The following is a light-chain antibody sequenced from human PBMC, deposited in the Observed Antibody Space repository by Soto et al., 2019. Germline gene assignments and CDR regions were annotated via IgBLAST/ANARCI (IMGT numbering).Light chain of an antibody. CDR1: QSVSTSY. CDR2: GAS. Sequence: EIVLTQSPGTLSLSPGERATLSCRASQSVSTSYLAWYQQKPGQAPRLLIYGASSRATGIPDRFSGSGSGAAFTLTNSGLEPEDFAVYYCQQDGSVPLTLGGGNKVEIK. CDR3: QQDGSVPLT. J-gene: IGKJ4*01. V-gene: IGKV3-20*01.